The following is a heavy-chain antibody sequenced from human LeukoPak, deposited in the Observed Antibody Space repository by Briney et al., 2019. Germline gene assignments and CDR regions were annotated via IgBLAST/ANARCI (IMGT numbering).Heavy chain of an antibody. CDR3: ARDCYYGSGSYLSYYYGMDV. D-gene: IGHD3-10*01. CDR2: IWYDGCNK. CDR1: GFTFCRYG. V-gene: IGHV3-33*01. Sequence: GGSLRLSCAASGFTFCRYGMHWLRQAPGTGLEWVAVIWYDGCNKYYADSVKGRFTISRDNSKNTLYLQMNSLRAEDTAVYYCARDCYYGSGSYLSYYYGMDVWGKGTTVTVSS. J-gene: IGHJ6*04.